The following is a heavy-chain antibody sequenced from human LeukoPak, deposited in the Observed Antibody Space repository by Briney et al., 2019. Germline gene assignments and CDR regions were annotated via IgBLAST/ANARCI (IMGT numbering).Heavy chain of an antibody. CDR3: ARDSAYSGYDLGFDY. CDR1: GYTFTSYG. J-gene: IGHJ4*02. D-gene: IGHD5-12*01. Sequence: ASVKVSCKASGYTFTSYGISWVRQAPGQGLEWMGWISAYNGNTNYAQKLQGRVTMTTDTSTSTAYMELRSLRSDDTAVYYYARDSAYSGYDLGFDYWGQGTLVTVSS. V-gene: IGHV1-18*04. CDR2: ISAYNGNT.